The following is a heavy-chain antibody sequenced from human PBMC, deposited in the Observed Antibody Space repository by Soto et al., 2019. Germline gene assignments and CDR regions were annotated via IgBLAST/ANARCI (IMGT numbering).Heavy chain of an antibody. CDR1: GYIFTSYG. CDR2: ISAYNGNT. D-gene: IGHD4-17*01. V-gene: IGHV1-18*01. Sequence: GASVKVSCKASGYIFTSYGISWVRQAPGQGLEWMGWISAYNGNTNYAQKLQGRVTMTTDTSTSTAYMELRSLRSDDTAVYYCTRDNAVTTKSPQYFLHWGQGTLVTVSS. J-gene: IGHJ1*01. CDR3: TRDNAVTTKSPQYFLH.